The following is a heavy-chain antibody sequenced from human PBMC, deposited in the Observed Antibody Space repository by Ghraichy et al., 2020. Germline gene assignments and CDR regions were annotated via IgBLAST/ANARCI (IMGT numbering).Heavy chain of an antibody. CDR2: INPSSGGT. CDR1: GYSFTGYY. D-gene: IGHD3-10*01. J-gene: IGHJ4*02. V-gene: IGHV1-2*02. Sequence: ASVKVSCKASGYSFTGYYLHWVRQAPGQGPEWMGWINPSSGGTDYAQHLQGRVTISGDNSITTTVLELRNLSPSDTAIYYCARLVQFYYGPDDESLPDLWGQGTLVTVSS. CDR3: ARLVQFYYGPDDESLPDL.